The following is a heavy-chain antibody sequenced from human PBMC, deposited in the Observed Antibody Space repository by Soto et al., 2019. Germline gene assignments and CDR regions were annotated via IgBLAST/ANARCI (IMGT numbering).Heavy chain of an antibody. J-gene: IGHJ5*02. CDR1: GFTFRNHG. V-gene: IGHV3-33*01. CDR2: IWYDGSDK. Sequence: GGSLRLSCAASGFTFRNHGMHWVRLAPGKGLEWVAVIWYDGSDKYYADSVKGRFTISRDNSKNILYLQMNNLRGDDTAVYYCARDLGWPAARFDPWGQGTLVTVS. CDR3: ARDLGWPAARFDP. D-gene: IGHD2-2*01.